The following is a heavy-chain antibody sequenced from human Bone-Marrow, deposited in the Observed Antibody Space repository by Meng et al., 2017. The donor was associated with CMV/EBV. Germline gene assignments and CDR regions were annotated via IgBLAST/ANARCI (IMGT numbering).Heavy chain of an antibody. D-gene: IGHD6-13*01. V-gene: IGHV3-21*01. CDR3: AREFISGRSSSWYPYYYYGMDV. J-gene: IGHJ6*02. CDR2: ISSSSSYI. Sequence: GGSLRLSCAASGFTFSSYSMNWVRQAPGKGLEWVSSISSSSSYIYYADSVKGRFTISRDNAKNSLYLQMNSLRAEDTAVYYCAREFISGRSSSWYPYYYYGMDVWGQGTTVTVSS. CDR1: GFTFSSYS.